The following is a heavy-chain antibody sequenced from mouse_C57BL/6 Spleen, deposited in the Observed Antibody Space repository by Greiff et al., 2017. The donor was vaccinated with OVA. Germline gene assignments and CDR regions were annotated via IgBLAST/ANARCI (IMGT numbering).Heavy chain of an antibody. D-gene: IGHD2-4*01. V-gene: IGHV5-17*01. J-gene: IGHJ4*01. CDR2: ISSGSSTI. CDR1: GFTFSDYG. Sequence: EVKLMESGGGLVKPGGSLKLSCAASGFTFSDYGMHWVRQAPEKGLEWVAYISSGSSTIYYADKVKGRFTISRDNAKNTLFLQMTSLRSEDTAMYYCATMITHYYAMDYWGQGTSVTVSS. CDR3: ATMITHYYAMDY.